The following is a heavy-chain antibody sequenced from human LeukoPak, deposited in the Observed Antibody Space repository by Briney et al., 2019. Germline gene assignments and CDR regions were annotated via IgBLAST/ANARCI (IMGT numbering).Heavy chain of an antibody. CDR1: GGSTSIDY. CDR2: IYNSGST. J-gene: IGHJ6*02. V-gene: IGHV4-59*01. D-gene: IGHD6-13*01. CDR3: AGDRGIAAAGTNLYYYYGMDV. Sequence: PPETLSLTCILSGGSTSIDYGSWIRPPPGEGLGWIGYIYNSGSTNYNTCLKRRATIPVAPSKNQFSLKLSSVTAAATAVYYCAGDRGIAAAGTNLYYYYGMDVWGQGTTVTVSS.